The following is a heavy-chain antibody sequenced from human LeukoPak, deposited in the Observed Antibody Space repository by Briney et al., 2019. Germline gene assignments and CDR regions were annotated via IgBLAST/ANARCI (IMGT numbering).Heavy chain of an antibody. V-gene: IGHV3-66*04. CDR1: GFTVSSNY. CDR3: AGHMITFGGVIAPYYYGMDV. D-gene: IGHD3-16*02. CDR2: IYSGGST. Sequence: SGGSLRLSCAVSGFTVSSNYMSWVRQAPGKGLEWVSVIYSGGSTYYADSVKGRFTISRDNSKNTLYLQMNSLRAEDTAVYYCAGHMITFGGVIAPYYYGMDVWGQGTTVTVSS. J-gene: IGHJ6*02.